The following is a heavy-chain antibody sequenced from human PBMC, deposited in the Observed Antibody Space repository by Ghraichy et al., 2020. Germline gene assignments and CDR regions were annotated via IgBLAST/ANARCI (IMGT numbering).Heavy chain of an antibody. CDR2: INGGGRAE. Sequence: GGSLRLSCTASGFTFSDFWMHWVRQSPGKGLVWLSHINGGGRAEDYTNSLRGRITISRDNARSTLYLQMNNLRVDDTATYYCVRGVLDSGRAKDLWGPGVPAAVSS. CDR3: VRGVLDSGRAKDL. D-gene: IGHD3-10*01. CDR1: GFTFSDFW. J-gene: IGHJ5*02. V-gene: IGHV3-74*01.